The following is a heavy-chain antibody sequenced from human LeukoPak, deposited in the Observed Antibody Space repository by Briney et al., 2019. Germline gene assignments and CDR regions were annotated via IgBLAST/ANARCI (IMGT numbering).Heavy chain of an antibody. CDR1: GLSIRNFW. J-gene: IGHJ4*02. V-gene: IGHV3-7*01. CDR3: VTDGDRWNDFEY. Sequence: GVSLRLFCAASGLSIRNFWMHWVRQAPGKGLEWVAIIDKDGNEIKYVDSVKGRFTLSRDNAKNSVYLQMNSLTTEDTALYYCVTDGDRWNDFEYWGQGTLVTVSS. CDR2: IDKDGNEI. D-gene: IGHD1-1*01.